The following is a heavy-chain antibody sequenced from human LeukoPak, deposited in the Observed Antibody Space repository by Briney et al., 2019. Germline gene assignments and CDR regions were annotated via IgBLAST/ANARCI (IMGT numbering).Heavy chain of an antibody. CDR1: GCTFISYD. Sequence: GGSLRLSCAASGCTFISYDMHWVRRDSAEGLAWVSAIGTAGDTYYPGSVKGRFTISRENAKYSLYLQMNSLRAEDTAAYYCARAPYYYRIDPWGQGTLVTVSS. V-gene: IGHV3-13*01. J-gene: IGHJ5*02. CDR3: ARAPYYYRIDP. D-gene: IGHD3-10*01. CDR2: IGTAGDT.